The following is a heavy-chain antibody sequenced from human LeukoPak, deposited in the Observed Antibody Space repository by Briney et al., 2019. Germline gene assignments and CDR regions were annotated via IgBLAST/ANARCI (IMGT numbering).Heavy chain of an antibody. J-gene: IGHJ4*02. D-gene: IGHD2-15*01. CDR1: GFTVSSNY. CDR2: IKEDGSDK. V-gene: IGHV3-7*01. Sequence: GGSLRLSCAASGFTVSSNYMSWVRQAPGKGLEWVANIKEDGSDKNYVVPMEGRFTISRDNAKNSLYLQMNSVRVEDTAVYYCATDAAYGYDRFDHWGQGTQVTVSS. CDR3: ATDAAYGYDRFDH.